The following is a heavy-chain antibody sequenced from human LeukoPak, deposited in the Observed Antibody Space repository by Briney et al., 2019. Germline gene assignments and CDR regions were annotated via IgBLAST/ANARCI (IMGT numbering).Heavy chain of an antibody. CDR3: ARVMEGGYSYGSDAFDI. CDR1: GYTFTSYY. J-gene: IGHJ3*02. CDR2: INPSGGST. V-gene: IGHV1-46*01. Sequence: GASVKVSFKASGYTFTSYYMHWVRQAPGQGLEWMGIINPSGGSTSYAQKFQGRVTMTRDTSTSTVYMELSSLRSEDTAVYYCARVMEGGYSYGSDAFDIWGQGTMVTVSS. D-gene: IGHD5-18*01.